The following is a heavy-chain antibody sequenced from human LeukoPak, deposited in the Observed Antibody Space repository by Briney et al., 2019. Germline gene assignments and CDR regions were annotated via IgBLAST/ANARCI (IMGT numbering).Heavy chain of an antibody. CDR3: ASPRAERSTWYAVDY. J-gene: IGHJ4*02. V-gene: IGHV4-4*02. Sequence: SETLSLTCAVSGGSISRSNWWSWVRQSPGKGLEWIGEIYDNGSTNYNSSLKSRVTISVDKSKNQFSLKLSSVTAADTAVYYCASPRAERSTWYAVDYWGQGTLVTVSA. D-gene: IGHD6-13*01. CDR2: IYDNGST. CDR1: GGSISRSNW.